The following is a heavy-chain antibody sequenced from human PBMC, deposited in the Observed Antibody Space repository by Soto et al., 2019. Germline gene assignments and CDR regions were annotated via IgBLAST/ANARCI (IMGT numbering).Heavy chain of an antibody. CDR1: GGTFSSYT. CDR3: AARRYFDWLLAGGWFDY. J-gene: IGHJ4*02. Sequence: QVQLVQSGAEVKKPGSSVKVSCKASGGTFSSYTISWVRQAPGQGLEWMGRIIPILGIANYAQKFQGRVTITADKSTSTAYMEVSSLRSEDTAVYYCAARRYFDWLLAGGWFDYWGQGTLVTVAA. CDR2: IIPILGIA. D-gene: IGHD3-9*01. V-gene: IGHV1-69*02.